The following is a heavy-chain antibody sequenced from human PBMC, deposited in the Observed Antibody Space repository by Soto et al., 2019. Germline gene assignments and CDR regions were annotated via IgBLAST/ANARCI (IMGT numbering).Heavy chain of an antibody. CDR2: IYHSGTT. CDR1: GDSLTSIYH. V-gene: IGHV4-38-2*01. Sequence: SETLSLTCAVSGDSLTSIYHWAWIRQPPGRGLELVASIYHSGTTYYNPSLKSRVTISVDTYKNQFSRNLRSVTAADSAVYYCASSSLYGMDVWGQGTTVNVSS. J-gene: IGHJ6*02. CDR3: ASSSLYGMDV.